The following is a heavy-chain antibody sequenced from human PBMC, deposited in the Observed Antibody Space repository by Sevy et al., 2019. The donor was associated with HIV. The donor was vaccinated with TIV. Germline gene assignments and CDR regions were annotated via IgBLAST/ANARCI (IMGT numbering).Heavy chain of an antibody. V-gene: IGHV4-61*01. CDR1: GGSVSSGSYY. Sequence: SETLSLTCTVSGGSVSSGSYYWSWIRQPPGKGLEWIGYIYYSGSTNYNPSLKSRVTLSVDTSKNQFSLKRSSVTAADTAVYYCARVVDIVVVGSPRWFDPWGQGTLVTVSS. CDR3: ARVVDIVVVGSPRWFDP. J-gene: IGHJ5*02. D-gene: IGHD2-2*01. CDR2: IYYSGST.